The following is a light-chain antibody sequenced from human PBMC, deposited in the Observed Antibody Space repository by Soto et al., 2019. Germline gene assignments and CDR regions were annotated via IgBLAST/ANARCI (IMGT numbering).Light chain of an antibody. CDR3: QQYDNYPLT. Sequence: EIVLTQSPATLSLSPGASAPLSGRASQSVSSYLAWYQQKPGQAPRLLIYDASNRATGIPARFSGSGSGTDFTLTISSLQPDEFATYYCQQYDNYPLTVGGGTKVDIK. CDR2: DAS. J-gene: IGKJ4*01. CDR1: QSVSSY. V-gene: IGKV3-11*01.